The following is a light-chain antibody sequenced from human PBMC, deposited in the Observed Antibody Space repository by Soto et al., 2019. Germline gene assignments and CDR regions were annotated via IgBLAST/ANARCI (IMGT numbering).Light chain of an antibody. Sequence: QSVLTQPHSASGTPGQRVTISCSGSSSNIGTSSVHWFQQRPGTAPKLLISTTNQRPSGVPERFSGSKSGTSASLAISVLQSEDEADSYCAAWDDSLNGHVFGTGTKVTVL. CDR2: TTN. CDR1: SSNIGTSS. V-gene: IGLV1-44*01. J-gene: IGLJ1*01. CDR3: AAWDDSLNGHV.